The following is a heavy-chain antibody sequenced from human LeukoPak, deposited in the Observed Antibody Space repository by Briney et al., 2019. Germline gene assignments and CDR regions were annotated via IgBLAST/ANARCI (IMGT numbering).Heavy chain of an antibody. CDR3: ARGRSSGWYRQRPFDY. CDR1: GGSFSGYY. V-gene: IGHV4-34*01. D-gene: IGHD6-19*01. J-gene: IGHJ4*02. CDR2: INHSGST. Sequence: SETLPLTCAVYGGSFSGYYWSWIRQPPGKGPEWIGEINHSGSTNYNPSLKSRVTISVDTSKNQFSLKLSSVTAADTAVYYCARGRSSGWYRQRPFDYWGQGTLVTVSS.